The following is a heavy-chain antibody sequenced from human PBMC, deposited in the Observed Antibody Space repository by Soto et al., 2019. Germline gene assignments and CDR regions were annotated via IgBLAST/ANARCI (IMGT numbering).Heavy chain of an antibody. V-gene: IGHV3-72*01. CDR2: TKNKANSYST. J-gene: IGHJ6*02. D-gene: IGHD3-10*01. Sequence: GGSLRLSCAASGFTFSDHYMDWVRQAPGQGLEWIGRTKNKANSYSTEYAASVKGRVTISRDVSKNSLFLQMNSLKTEDTAIYYCAREMHYGLPPYYYAMDVWGQGTTVTVSS. CDR1: GFTFSDHY. CDR3: AREMHYGLPPYYYAMDV.